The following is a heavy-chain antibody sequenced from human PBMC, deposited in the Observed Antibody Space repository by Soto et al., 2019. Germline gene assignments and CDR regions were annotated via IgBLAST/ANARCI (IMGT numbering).Heavy chain of an antibody. J-gene: IGHJ4*02. D-gene: IGHD5-12*01. Sequence: SVKVSCKASGGTFSSYAISWVRQAPGQGLEWMGGIIPIFGTANYAQKFQGRVTITADKSTSTAYMELSSLRSEDTAVYYCATGRDGYNRIFDYWGQGTLVTVSS. V-gene: IGHV1-69*06. CDR2: IIPIFGTA. CDR1: GGTFSSYA. CDR3: ATGRDGYNRIFDY.